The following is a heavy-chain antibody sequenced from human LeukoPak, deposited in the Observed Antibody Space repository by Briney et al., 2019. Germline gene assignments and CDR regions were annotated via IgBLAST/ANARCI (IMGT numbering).Heavy chain of an antibody. Sequence: KPSETLSLTCTVSGGSISSYYWSWIRQPPGKGLEWIGYIYYSGSTNYNPSLKSRVTISVDTSKNQFSLKLSSVTAADTAVYYCARDVKFYYDRSGYYRGFDYWGQGTLVTVSS. D-gene: IGHD3-22*01. CDR2: IYYSGST. J-gene: IGHJ4*02. V-gene: IGHV4-59*01. CDR3: ARDVKFYYDRSGYYRGFDY. CDR1: GGSISSYY.